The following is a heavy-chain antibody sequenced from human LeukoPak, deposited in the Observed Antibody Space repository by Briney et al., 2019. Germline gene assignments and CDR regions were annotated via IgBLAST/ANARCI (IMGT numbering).Heavy chain of an antibody. CDR1: GGSISSGSYY. D-gene: IGHD6-19*01. CDR3: ARGVGIAVAFDYMDV. CDR2: IYTSGST. Sequence: PSETLSLTCTASGGSISSGSYYWSWIRQPAGKGLEWIGRIYTSGSTNYNPSLKSRVTISVDTSKNQFSLKLSSVTAADTAVYYCARGVGIAVAFDYMDVWGKGTTVTVSS. V-gene: IGHV4-61*02. J-gene: IGHJ6*03.